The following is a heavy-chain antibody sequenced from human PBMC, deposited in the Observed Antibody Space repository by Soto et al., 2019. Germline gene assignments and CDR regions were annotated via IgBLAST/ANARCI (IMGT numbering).Heavy chain of an antibody. CDR2: ITGTTTST. J-gene: IGHJ4*02. D-gene: IGHD2-15*01. CDR3: AKAPLGSCSGATCYPFDY. CDR1: GFTVSNNY. V-gene: IGHV3-23*01. Sequence: SGGSLRLSCAASGFTVSNNYMNWVRQAPGKGLEWVSSITGTTTSTYYADSVKGRFAISRDNSKDTVYLQMNSLRAEDTAVYYCAKAPLGSCSGATCYPFDYWGQGTLVTVSS.